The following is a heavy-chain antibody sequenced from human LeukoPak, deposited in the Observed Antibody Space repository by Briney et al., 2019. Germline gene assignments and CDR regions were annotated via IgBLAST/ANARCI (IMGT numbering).Heavy chain of an antibody. V-gene: IGHV3-20*04. CDR2: IKWNGDVI. Sequence: PGGSLRLSCEGSGFTFEDFDMTWVRQAPGKGLERVSTIKWNGDVIGYADSVKGRFIISRDNAKNSLFLQMNSLRADDTAFYYCARDTTLYSRDYWGQGTLVTVSS. CDR3: ARDTTLYSRDY. J-gene: IGHJ4*02. D-gene: IGHD4-11*01. CDR1: GFTFEDFD.